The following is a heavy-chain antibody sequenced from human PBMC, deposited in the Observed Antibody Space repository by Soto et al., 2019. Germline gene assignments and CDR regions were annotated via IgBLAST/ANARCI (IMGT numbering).Heavy chain of an antibody. D-gene: IGHD5-12*01. CDR3: ARHRERGYGGYDSNWDL. J-gene: IGHJ5*02. V-gene: IGHV5-51*01. CDR1: GYSFTTYW. Sequence: EVQLVQAGAELKKSGESLKISCKGSGYSFTTYWIGWVRQMPGKGLEWMGIIYPDDSETRYSPSFQGQVTISVDRSINTAYLQWSSLKASDTAMYYCARHRERGYGGYDSNWDLWGQGTLVTVSS. CDR2: IYPDDSET.